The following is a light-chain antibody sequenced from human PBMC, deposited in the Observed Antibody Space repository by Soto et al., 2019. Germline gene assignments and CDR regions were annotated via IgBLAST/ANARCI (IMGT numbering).Light chain of an antibody. Sequence: QSVLTQPPSASGTPGQRVTISCSGSSSNIGSNYVYWYQQLPGTAPKVLIYRNNQRPSGVPDRFSGSKSGASTSLAISGLRSEDEADYYCAAWDDSLSVVVFGGGTQLTVL. CDR3: AAWDDSLSVVV. CDR2: RNN. CDR1: SSNIGSNY. V-gene: IGLV1-47*01. J-gene: IGLJ2*01.